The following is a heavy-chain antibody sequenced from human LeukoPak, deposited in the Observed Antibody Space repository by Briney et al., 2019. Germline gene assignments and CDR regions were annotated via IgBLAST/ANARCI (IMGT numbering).Heavy chain of an antibody. J-gene: IGHJ5*02. CDR1: SGSISSGDFY. CDR3: AGCRGGGWQNYFDT. V-gene: IGHV4-30-4*01. Sequence: PSQTLSLTCTVSSGSISSGDFYWSWIREPPGKALEWLGFIHDTGSTYYNPSLKSRATLSVDTPKNQFSLKLRSVTAGDTAIYYCAGCRGGGWQNYFDTWGQGTLVTVSS. D-gene: IGHD2-15*01. CDR2: IHDTGST.